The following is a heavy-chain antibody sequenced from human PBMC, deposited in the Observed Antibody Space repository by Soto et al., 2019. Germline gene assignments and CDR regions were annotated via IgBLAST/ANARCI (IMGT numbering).Heavy chain of an antibody. V-gene: IGHV3-30*18. J-gene: IGHJ4*02. CDR3: AKDRVGGTFYTPLGF. Sequence: QVQLVESGGGVVQPGGALRISCQASGFNFDNYGMHWVRRAPGKGLEWVAVITYDGSFQYYADSVKGRFAISRDNSKNTLLLHLNTLKPEDAAVYHCAKDRVGGTFYTPLGFWGQGTLFTVSS. CDR2: ITYDGSFQ. CDR1: GFNFDNYG. D-gene: IGHD1-7*01.